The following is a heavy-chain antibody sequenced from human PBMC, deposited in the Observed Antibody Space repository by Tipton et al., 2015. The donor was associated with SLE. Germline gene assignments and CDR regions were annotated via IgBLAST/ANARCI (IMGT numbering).Heavy chain of an antibody. CDR2: LSYGGST. V-gene: IGHV4-4*07. Sequence: TLSLTCTVSDGSINSYYWNWIRQPAGKGLEWIGSLSYGGSTYYNPSLKSRVTMSLDKSKNQFSLKVTSVTAADTAVYYCARRPPRVYGFDVWGQGTVVTVSA. J-gene: IGHJ3*01. CDR3: ARRPPRVYGFDV. CDR1: DGSINSYY. D-gene: IGHD5/OR15-5a*01.